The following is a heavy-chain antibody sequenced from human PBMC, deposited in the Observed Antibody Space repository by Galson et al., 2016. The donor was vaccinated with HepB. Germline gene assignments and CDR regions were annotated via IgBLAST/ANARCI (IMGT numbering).Heavy chain of an antibody. CDR3: TTDGVWKVGGLTEVAFDI. D-gene: IGHD2-8*01. CDR1: RFTFNKAW. CDR2: IKSKTDGGTT. J-gene: IGHJ2*01. Sequence: SCAASRFTFNKAWMSWVRQAPGKGLEWVGRIKSKTDGGTTDYAAPAKGRFTISRDDSKKTLYLQMNSLKTEDTAVYYCTTDGVWKVGGLTEVAFDIWGRGTLVTVSS. V-gene: IGHV3-15*01.